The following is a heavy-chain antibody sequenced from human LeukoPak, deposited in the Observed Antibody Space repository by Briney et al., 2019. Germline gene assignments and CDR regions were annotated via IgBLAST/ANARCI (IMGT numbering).Heavy chain of an antibody. CDR2: IAYDGSRA. CDR1: GFTFGGYG. Sequence: GGSLRLSYAGSGFTFGGYGMHWFRQTPGKGLEWVAVIAYDGSRAFYADSVKGRFTISRDNSKNTMSVQMDDLRAEDTAVYYCTRYNNDHFDYWGQGTLVTVSS. CDR3: TRYNNDHFDY. D-gene: IGHD1-14*01. J-gene: IGHJ4*02. V-gene: IGHV3-33*01.